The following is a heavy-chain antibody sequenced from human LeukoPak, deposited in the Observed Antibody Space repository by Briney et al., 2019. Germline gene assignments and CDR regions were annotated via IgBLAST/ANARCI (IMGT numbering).Heavy chain of an antibody. CDR2: ITSSDGGT. V-gene: IGHV3-23*01. Sequence: PGGSLRLSCAASGFTSSNYIMRWVRLAPGRGLEWVSTITSSDGGTYYADSVRGRFTISRDNSKNTVYLQMNSLRAEDTAIYYCAKGFRYFDSWGPGTLVTVSS. CDR3: AKGFRYFDS. D-gene: IGHD3-10*01. CDR1: GFTSSNYI. J-gene: IGHJ4*02.